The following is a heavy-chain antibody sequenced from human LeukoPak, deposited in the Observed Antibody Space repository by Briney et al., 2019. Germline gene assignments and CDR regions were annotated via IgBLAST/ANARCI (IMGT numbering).Heavy chain of an antibody. Sequence: GGSLRLSCAASGFTFSSYGMHWVRQAPGKGLEWVAFIRYDGSNKYYADSVKGRFTISRDNSKNTLYLQMNSLRAEDTTVYYCAKDGPTSYYDSSGYPRWYYFDYWGQGTLVTVSS. CDR1: GFTFSSYG. D-gene: IGHD3-22*01. V-gene: IGHV3-30*02. CDR2: IRYDGSNK. J-gene: IGHJ4*02. CDR3: AKDGPTSYYDSSGYPRWYYFDY.